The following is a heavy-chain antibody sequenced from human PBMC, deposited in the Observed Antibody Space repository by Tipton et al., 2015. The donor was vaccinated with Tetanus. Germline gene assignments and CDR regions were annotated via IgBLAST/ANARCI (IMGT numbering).Heavy chain of an antibody. J-gene: IGHJ4*02. Sequence: SLRLSCAASGFTFSSYAMSWVRQAPGKGLEWVSAISGSGGSTYYADSVKGRFTISRDNSKNTLYLQMNSLRAEDTAVYYCAKDPIPIAAVVTHFDYWGQGTLVTVSS. V-gene: IGHV3-23*01. CDR2: ISGSGGST. CDR3: AKDPIPIAAVVTHFDY. CDR1: GFTFSSYA. D-gene: IGHD6-13*01.